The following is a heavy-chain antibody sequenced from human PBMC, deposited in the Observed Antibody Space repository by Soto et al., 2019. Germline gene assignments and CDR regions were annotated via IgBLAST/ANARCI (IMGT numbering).Heavy chain of an antibody. V-gene: IGHV1-46*01. J-gene: IGHJ5*02. CDR1: GYTFTSYY. Sequence: RASVKVSCKASGYTFTSYYMHWVRQAPGQGLEWMGIINPSGGSTSYAQKFQGRVTMTRDTSTSTVYMELSSLRSEDTAVYYCARDRSEYYYDSSGYSNNWFDPWGQGTLVTVSS. D-gene: IGHD3-22*01. CDR3: ARDRSEYYYDSSGYSNNWFDP. CDR2: INPSGGST.